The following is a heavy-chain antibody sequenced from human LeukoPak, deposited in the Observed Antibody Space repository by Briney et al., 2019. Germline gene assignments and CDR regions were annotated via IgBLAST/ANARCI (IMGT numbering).Heavy chain of an antibody. CDR3: AADLATTLLWFGELGNWFDG. J-gene: IGHJ5*02. V-gene: IGHV1-58*02. D-gene: IGHD3-10*01. Sequence: SVKVSCKASGFTFTSSAMQWVRHARGQRLEWIGWIVVVSGNTNYAQKFQERVTITRDMSTSTAYMELSSLRSEDTAVYYCAADLATTLLWFGELGNWFDGWGEGTLVSVSS. CDR1: GFTFTSSA. CDR2: IVVVSGNT.